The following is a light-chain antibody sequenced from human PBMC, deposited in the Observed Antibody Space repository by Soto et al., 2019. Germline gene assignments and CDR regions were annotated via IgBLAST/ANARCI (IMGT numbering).Light chain of an antibody. J-gene: IGKJ4*01. CDR2: GAS. CDR1: QSVSIS. V-gene: IGKV3-15*01. CDR3: QEYGST. Sequence: EIVMTQSPATLSVSPGERATLSCRASQSVSISLAWYQQKPGQSPRLLIYGASTRATGIPARFSGSGSGTEFSLTISSLQSEDFAVYYCQEYGSTFGGGTKVEIK.